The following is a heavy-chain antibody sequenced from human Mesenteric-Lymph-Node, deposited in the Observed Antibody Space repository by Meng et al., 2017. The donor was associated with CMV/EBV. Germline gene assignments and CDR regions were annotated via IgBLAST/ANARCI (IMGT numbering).Heavy chain of an antibody. CDR2: INTNTGNP. CDR1: GYTFNTYA. Sequence: SGYTFNTYAMNWVRQAPGQGLEWMGWINTNTGNPTYAQGFTGRFVFSLDTSVSTAYLQISSLKAEDTAVYYCARTGGRGYSGYDLDYWGQGTLVTVSS. D-gene: IGHD5-12*01. J-gene: IGHJ4*02. CDR3: ARTGGRGYSGYDLDY. V-gene: IGHV7-4-1*02.